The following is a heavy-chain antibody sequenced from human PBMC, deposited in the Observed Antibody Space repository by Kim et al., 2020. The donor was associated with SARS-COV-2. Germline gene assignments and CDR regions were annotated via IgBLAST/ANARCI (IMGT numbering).Heavy chain of an antibody. D-gene: IGHD2-8*01. CDR3: ARGRVSGGDDAFAI. J-gene: IGHJ3*02. V-gene: IGHV1-46*01. Sequence: GKVSCKASGYTFTSYYMHWVRQAPGQGLEWLGIINPSGGNTNYAQKLQGRVTMTRDTSTSTVYMELSSLRSEDTAVYYCARGRVSGGDDAFAIWGQGT. CDR2: INPSGGNT. CDR1: GYTFTSYY.